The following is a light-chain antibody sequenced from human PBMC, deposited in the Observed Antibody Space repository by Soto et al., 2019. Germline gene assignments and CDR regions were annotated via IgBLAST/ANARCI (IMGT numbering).Light chain of an antibody. Sequence: EIVMTQSPATLSVSPGERATLSCRASQSVSGNLAWYQQQPGQAPRLLIYDASTRATGIPARFSGSGSGTEFTLTLSNLQSEDFAVYYCQQYNNWPRTFGQGTRVVIK. CDR1: QSVSGN. CDR3: QQYNNWPRT. J-gene: IGKJ1*01. V-gene: IGKV3-15*01. CDR2: DAS.